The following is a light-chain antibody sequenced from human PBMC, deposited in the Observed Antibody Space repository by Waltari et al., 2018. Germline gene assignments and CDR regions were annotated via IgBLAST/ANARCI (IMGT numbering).Light chain of an antibody. CDR3: QQSYSTPWT. Sequence: DIQMTQSPSSLSASVGDRVTITCRGSQSIGSYLNWYQQTPGKAPTLLIYAASSLQNGVPSMFSGSGSGTDFTLTIISLQPEDFATYYCQQSYSTPWTFGQGTKVEIK. V-gene: IGKV1-39*01. CDR1: QSIGSY. J-gene: IGKJ1*01. CDR2: AAS.